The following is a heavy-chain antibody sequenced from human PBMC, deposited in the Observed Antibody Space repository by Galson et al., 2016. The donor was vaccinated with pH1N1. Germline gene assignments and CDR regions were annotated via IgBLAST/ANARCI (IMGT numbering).Heavy chain of an antibody. CDR1: GYMFSTYG. Sequence: SVKVSCKASGYMFSTYGINWVRKAPGQGPEWMGRISGYNGNTIYAQKFQARITMTIDKSTSTVYMDLRSLRFDDTAVYYCAKGTLPGYYDYWGQGPLVTVSS. CDR2: ISGYNGNT. V-gene: IGHV1-18*01. D-gene: IGHD3-22*01. CDR3: AKGTLPGYYDY. J-gene: IGHJ4*02.